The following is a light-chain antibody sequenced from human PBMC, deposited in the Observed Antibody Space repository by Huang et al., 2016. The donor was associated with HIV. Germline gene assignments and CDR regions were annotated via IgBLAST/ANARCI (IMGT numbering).Light chain of an antibody. Sequence: EIVLTQSPGTLSLSPGERATLSCRASQSVSGSYLAWYQQKPGQAPRVLIYGASSRATGIPDRFSGSGSGTDFTLTITRLEPEDIALYYCQVYGTSPPGPFGPGATVHIK. CDR3: QVYGTSPPGP. CDR1: QSVSGSY. J-gene: IGKJ3*01. V-gene: IGKV3-20*01. CDR2: GAS.